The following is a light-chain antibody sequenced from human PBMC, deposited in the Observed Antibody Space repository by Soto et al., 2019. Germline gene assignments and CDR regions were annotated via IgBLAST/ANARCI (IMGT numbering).Light chain of an antibody. CDR3: AAWDDSLNGFYV. CDR2: NND. Sequence: QSVLTQPPSASGTPGQRVTISCSGGSSNIGTNSVNWYQQLPGRAPKLLIYNNDLRPSGVPDRFSGSKSGTSASLAISGLQSEDEADYYCAAWDDSLNGFYVFGIGTKGTVL. V-gene: IGLV1-44*01. CDR1: SSNIGTNS. J-gene: IGLJ1*01.